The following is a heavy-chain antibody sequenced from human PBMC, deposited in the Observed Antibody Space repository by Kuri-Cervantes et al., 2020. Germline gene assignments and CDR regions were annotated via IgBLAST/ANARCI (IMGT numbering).Heavy chain of an antibody. CDR1: GFTFSSNY. V-gene: IGHV3-53*01. Sequence: GGSLRLSCAASGFTFSSNYMSWVRQAPGKGLEWVSVIYSGGSTYYADSVKGRFTISRDNSKNTLYLQMNSLRVEDTAMYYCAKTPRTRLGYCSSTSCYGLDHFDYWGQGTLVTVSS. D-gene: IGHD2-2*01. CDR3: AKTPRTRLGYCSSTSCYGLDHFDY. J-gene: IGHJ4*02. CDR2: IYSGGST.